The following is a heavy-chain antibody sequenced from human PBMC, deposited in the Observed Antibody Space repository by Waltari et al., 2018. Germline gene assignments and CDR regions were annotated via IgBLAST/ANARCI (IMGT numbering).Heavy chain of an antibody. CDR3: ARVLTMTAQTGTFDY. Sequence: EVQLVESGGGLVQPGGSLRLSCAPSGFTVSNSRMSWVRQAHGKGLGWVANVDQGGSASYYVDSVNGRFTLARDNAKNSLFLQMSSLRAEDTAVYYCARVLTMTAQTGTFDYWGQGTQVTVSS. J-gene: IGHJ4*02. D-gene: IGHD4-17*01. V-gene: IGHV3-7*01. CDR2: VDQGGSAS. CDR1: GFTVSNSR.